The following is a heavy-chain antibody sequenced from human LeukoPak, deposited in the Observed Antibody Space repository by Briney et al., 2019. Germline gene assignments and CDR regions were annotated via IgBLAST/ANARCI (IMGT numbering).Heavy chain of an antibody. J-gene: IGHJ4*02. Sequence: GGSLRLSCAAPGFTFSTYAMSWVRQAPGKVLEWVSGISGSGVTTYYTDSVKGRFTISRDNAKNTLYLQIDTMRAEDTAVYYCAKGATTRSTVITYYFDNWGQGTLVTVSS. V-gene: IGHV3-23*01. CDR2: ISGSGVTT. CDR1: GFTFSTYA. CDR3: AKGATTRSTVITYYFDN. D-gene: IGHD4-17*01.